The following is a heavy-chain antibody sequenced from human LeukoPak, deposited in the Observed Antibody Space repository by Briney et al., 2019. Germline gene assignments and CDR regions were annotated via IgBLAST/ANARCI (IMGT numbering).Heavy chain of an antibody. D-gene: IGHD2-2*01. Sequence: GESLKISCKGSGYSFTSYWIGWVRQMPGKGLEWMGIIYPGDSDTRYSPSFQGQVTISADKSISTAYLQWSSLKASDTAMYYCARDLSDGPSYCSSTSCNGGFDYWGQGTLVTVSS. CDR3: ARDLSDGPSYCSSTSCNGGFDY. CDR2: IYPGDSDT. V-gene: IGHV5-51*01. J-gene: IGHJ4*02. CDR1: GYSFTSYW.